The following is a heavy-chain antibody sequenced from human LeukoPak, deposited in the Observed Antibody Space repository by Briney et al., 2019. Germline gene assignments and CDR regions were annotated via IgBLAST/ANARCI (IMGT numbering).Heavy chain of an antibody. J-gene: IGHJ4*02. Sequence: GGSLRLSCAASGFTFSSYAMNWVRQAPGKGLEGFSSISSSSSYIYYAGSVKGRFTISRDNAKNSMYLQMNSLRAEDKAVYYCARVHYYDSSGYYDWGQGTLVTVSS. CDR2: ISSSSSYI. V-gene: IGHV3-21*01. D-gene: IGHD3-22*01. CDR1: GFTFSSYA. CDR3: ARVHYYDSSGYYD.